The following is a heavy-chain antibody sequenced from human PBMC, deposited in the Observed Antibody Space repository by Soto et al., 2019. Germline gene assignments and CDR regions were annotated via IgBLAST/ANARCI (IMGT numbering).Heavy chain of an antibody. J-gene: IGHJ6*02. Sequence: ASVKVSCKAIGYSFNSHYMHWVRQAHGQGFEWMGIIYPGGVNIGYAQKFKGRVTMNKDTSTSTVYMELNSLTSEDTAVYYCARRAPPMDVWGQGTTVTVSS. CDR1: GYSFNSHY. CDR2: IYPGGVNI. CDR3: ARRAPPMDV. V-gene: IGHV1-46*02.